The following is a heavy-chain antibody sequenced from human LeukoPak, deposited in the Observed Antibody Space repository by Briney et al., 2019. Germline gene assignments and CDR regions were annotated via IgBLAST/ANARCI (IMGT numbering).Heavy chain of an antibody. V-gene: IGHV4-34*01. D-gene: IGHD6-13*01. Sequence: SETLSLTCAVYGGSFSGYYWSWIRQPPGKGLEWIGEINHSGSTNYDPSLKSRVTISVDTSKNQFSLKLSSVTAADTAVYYCARGDSSSWLFDYWGQGTLVTVSS. CDR1: GGSFSGYY. CDR2: INHSGST. CDR3: ARGDSSSWLFDY. J-gene: IGHJ4*02.